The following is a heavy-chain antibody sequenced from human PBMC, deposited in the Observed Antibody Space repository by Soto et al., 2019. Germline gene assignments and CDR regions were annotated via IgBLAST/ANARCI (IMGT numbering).Heavy chain of an antibody. CDR1: GFSLSSSGVG. CDR2: IYWDDDK. V-gene: IGHV2-5*02. J-gene: IGHJ3*02. CDR3: AQSLTGTGGFDI. Sequence: QITLKESGPTLVKPTQTLTLTCTFSGFSLSSSGVGVGWIRQPPGKALEWLALIYWDDDKRYSPSLKSRLTTTKDTSKNQVVLTMTNMDPVDTATYYCAQSLTGTGGFDIWGQGTMVTVSS. D-gene: IGHD2-8*02.